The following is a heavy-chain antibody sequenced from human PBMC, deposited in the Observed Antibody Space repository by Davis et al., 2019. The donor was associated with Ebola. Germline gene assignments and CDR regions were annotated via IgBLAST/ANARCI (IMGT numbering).Heavy chain of an antibody. Sequence: SVTVSCKASGYTFTGYYMHWVRQAPGKGLEWMGGFDPEDGETIYAQKFQGRVTITADESTSTAYMELSSLRSEDTAVYYCAAKGGMDVWGQGTTVTVSS. CDR3: AAKGGMDV. V-gene: IGHV1-24*01. CDR2: FDPEDGET. CDR1: GYTFTGYY. J-gene: IGHJ6*02.